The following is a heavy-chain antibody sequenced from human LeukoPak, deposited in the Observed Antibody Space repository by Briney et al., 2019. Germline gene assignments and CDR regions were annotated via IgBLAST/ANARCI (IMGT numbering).Heavy chain of an antibody. V-gene: IGHV3-72*01. D-gene: IGHD5-18*01. Sequence: GGSLRLSCAVSGFTFSDRYMDWVRQAPGKGLEWVGRSRNKVNSYTTEYAASVKGRFTISRDDSKNSLYLQMNSLKSEDTAVYYCARAPWSAIPDYHYYMDVWGKGTTVTVSS. CDR3: ARAPWSAIPDYHYYMDV. J-gene: IGHJ6*03. CDR2: SRNKVNSYTT. CDR1: GFTFSDRY.